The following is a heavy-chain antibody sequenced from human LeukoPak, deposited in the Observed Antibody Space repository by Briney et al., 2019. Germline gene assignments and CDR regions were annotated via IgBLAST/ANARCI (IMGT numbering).Heavy chain of an antibody. CDR3: ASPRGFGEGYFDY. D-gene: IGHD3-10*01. CDR2: IYYSGST. Sequence: SETLSLTCTVSGGSISSSSYYWGWIRQPPGKGLEWIGSIYYSGSTYCNPSLKSRVTISVDTSKNQFSLKLSSVTAADTAVYYCASPRGFGEGYFDYWGQGTLVTVSS. J-gene: IGHJ4*02. V-gene: IGHV4-39*01. CDR1: GGSISSSSYY.